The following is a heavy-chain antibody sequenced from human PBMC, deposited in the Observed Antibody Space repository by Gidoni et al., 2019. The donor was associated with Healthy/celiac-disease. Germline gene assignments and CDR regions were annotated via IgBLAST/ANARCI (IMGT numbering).Heavy chain of an antibody. D-gene: IGHD3-3*01. J-gene: IGHJ2*01. V-gene: IGHV1-69*06. CDR2: IIPIFGTA. Sequence: QVQLVQSGAEVKKPGSSVKVSCKASGGTFSSYAISWVRQAPGQGLEWMGGIIPIFGTANYAQKFQGRVTITADKSTSTAYMELSSLRSEDTAVYYCARLSDFWSGYAASPYFDLWGRGTLVTVSS. CDR3: ARLSDFWSGYAASPYFDL. CDR1: GGTFSSYA.